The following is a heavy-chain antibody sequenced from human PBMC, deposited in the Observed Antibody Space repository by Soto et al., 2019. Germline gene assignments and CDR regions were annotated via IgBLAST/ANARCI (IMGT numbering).Heavy chain of an antibody. J-gene: IGHJ4*02. D-gene: IGHD3-22*01. CDR1: GFTFSSYA. V-gene: IGHV3-23*01. CDR3: AKDGPYYDSSGYYQYYFDY. CDR2: ISGSGGST. Sequence: HPGGSLRLSCAASGFTFSSYAMSWVRQAPGKGLEWVSAISGSGGSTYYADSVKGRFTISRDNSKNTLYLQMNSLRAEDTAVYYCAKDGPYYDSSGYYQYYFDYWGQGTLVTVSS.